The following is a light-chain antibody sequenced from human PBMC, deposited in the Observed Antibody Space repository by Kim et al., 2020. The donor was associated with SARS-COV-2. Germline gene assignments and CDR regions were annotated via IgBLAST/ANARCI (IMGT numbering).Light chain of an antibody. CDR1: QGISSY. CDR2: AAS. Sequence: IQLTQSPSSLSASVGDRVTITCRASQGISSYLAWYQQKPGKAPNLLIYAASTLQSGVPSRFSGSGSGTDFTLTISSLQPEDFATYYCQQLNSHPLTFGGGTKVDIK. CDR3: QQLNSHPLT. J-gene: IGKJ4*01. V-gene: IGKV1-9*01.